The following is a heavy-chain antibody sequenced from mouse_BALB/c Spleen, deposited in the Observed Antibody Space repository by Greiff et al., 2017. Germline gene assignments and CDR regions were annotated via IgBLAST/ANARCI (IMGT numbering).Heavy chain of an antibody. V-gene: IGHV5-4*02. CDR1: GFTFSDYY. CDR3: ARSSYGYLFAY. J-gene: IGHJ3*01. Sequence: EVHLVESGGGLVKPGGSLKLSCAASGFTFSDYYMYWVRQTPEKRLEWVATISDGGSYTYYPDSVKGRFTISRDNAKNNLYLQMSSLKSEDTAMYYCARSSYGYLFAYWGQGTLVTVSA. D-gene: IGHD1-2*01. CDR2: ISDGGSYT.